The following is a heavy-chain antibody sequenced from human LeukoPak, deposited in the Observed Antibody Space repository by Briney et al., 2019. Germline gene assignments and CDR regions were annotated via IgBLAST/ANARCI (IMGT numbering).Heavy chain of an antibody. CDR3: ARYYYDRSGYPYYLDY. J-gene: IGHJ4*02. D-gene: IGHD3-22*01. Sequence: PGGSLRLSCAASGLTVTSNYMSWVRQAPGKGLEWVSLIYSGGSTYYADSVKGRFTISRDNSKNTVYLQMNSLRAEDTAVYYCARYYYDRSGYPYYLDYWGQGTMVTVSS. V-gene: IGHV3-53*01. CDR1: GLTVTSNY. CDR2: IYSGGST.